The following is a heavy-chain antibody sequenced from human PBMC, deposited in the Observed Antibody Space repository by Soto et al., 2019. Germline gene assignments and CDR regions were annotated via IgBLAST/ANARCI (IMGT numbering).Heavy chain of an antibody. V-gene: IGHV3-43*01. J-gene: IGHJ4*02. D-gene: IGHD1-7*01. Sequence: EVQLVESWGVVVQPGGSLRLSCAASGFTVDDYTMHWVRQAPGKCLEWVSLISWDGGSTYYADSVKGRFTISRDNSKNSLYLQMNSLRTEDTALYYCAKALAPTGTNTLYYWGQGTLVTVSS. CDR2: ISWDGGST. CDR1: GFTVDDYT. CDR3: AKALAPTGTNTLYY.